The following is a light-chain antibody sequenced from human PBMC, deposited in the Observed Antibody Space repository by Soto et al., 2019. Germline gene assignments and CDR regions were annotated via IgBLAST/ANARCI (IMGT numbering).Light chain of an antibody. CDR3: QQYRSWPRT. Sequence: DIVLTQSPGTLSSFPGDRVTLSCRASQYINTRLAWYQHRLGPGPRLLIYGASTRATDMPGTFSGRGSGTEFTLTINSLRPEDFAVYYCQQYRSWPRTFGQGTKVDIK. V-gene: IGKV3-15*01. J-gene: IGKJ1*01. CDR2: GAS. CDR1: QYINTR.